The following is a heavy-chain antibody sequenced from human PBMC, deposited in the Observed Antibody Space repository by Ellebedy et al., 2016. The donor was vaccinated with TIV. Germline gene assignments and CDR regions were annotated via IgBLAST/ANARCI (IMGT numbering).Heavy chain of an antibody. Sequence: PGGSPRLSCEGSGYNFPHYWIAWVRQMPGKGLEWMGSIYPGDSDTRYSQSFQGQASISVDESTGTAYLQWSSLKAADTATYYCARAATGEKYSQFGLDVWGQGTTVTVSS. D-gene: IGHD6-25*01. CDR3: ARAATGEKYSQFGLDV. CDR2: IYPGDSDT. CDR1: GYNFPHYW. V-gene: IGHV5-51*01. J-gene: IGHJ6*02.